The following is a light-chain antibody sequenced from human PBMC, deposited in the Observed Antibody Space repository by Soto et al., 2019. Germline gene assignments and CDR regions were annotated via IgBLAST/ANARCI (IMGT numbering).Light chain of an antibody. V-gene: IGKV3-11*01. J-gene: IGKJ3*01. CDR1: QSVSTY. Sequence: EIVLTQSPATLSLSPGERATLSCRASQSVSTYLAWYQQKPGQAPRLLIYDVSNRATGIPARFSGSGSGTDFTLTISSLEPEDFAVYYCQQRGNWPPIFTFGPGTKVDIK. CDR3: QQRGNWPPIFT. CDR2: DVS.